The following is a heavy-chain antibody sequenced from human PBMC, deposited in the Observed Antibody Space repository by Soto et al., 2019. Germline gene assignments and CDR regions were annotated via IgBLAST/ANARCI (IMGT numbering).Heavy chain of an antibody. CDR1: RGFHSRGGFS. Sequence: SGTLALPCAFSRGFHSRGGFSWSWIRQPPGKGLEWIGYIYHSGSTYYSPSLKSRVTISVDRSKNQFSLKLSSVTAADTAVYYCARVPGPWGQGTLVTVSS. D-gene: IGHD3-10*01. CDR2: IYHSGST. CDR3: ARVPGP. J-gene: IGHJ5*02. V-gene: IGHV4-30-2*01.